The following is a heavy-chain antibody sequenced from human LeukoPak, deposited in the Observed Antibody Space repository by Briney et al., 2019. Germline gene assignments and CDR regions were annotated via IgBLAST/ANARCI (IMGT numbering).Heavy chain of an antibody. CDR2: INTNTGNP. V-gene: IGHV7-4-1*02. D-gene: IGHD3-22*01. J-gene: IGHJ3*02. CDR1: GYTFISYA. CDR3: ARAGSSGYYGSDAFDI. Sequence: ASVKVSCKASGYTFISYAMNWVRQAPGQGLEWMGWINTNTGNPTYAQGFTGRFVFSLDTSVSTAYLQISSLKAEDTAVYYCARAGSSGYYGSDAFDIWGQGTMVTVSS.